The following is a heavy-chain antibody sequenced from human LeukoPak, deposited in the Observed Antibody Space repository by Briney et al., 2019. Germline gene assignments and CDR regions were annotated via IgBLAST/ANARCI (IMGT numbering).Heavy chain of an antibody. J-gene: IGHJ5*01. CDR3: DDSGYNRDFDS. CDR2: IGTYGGDT. Sequence: ASVKVSCKATSRISWVRQAPGQGLEWMGWIGTYGGDTYYAQKFQGRITVTTDTSTSTVYMELRNLRSDDTAVYYCDDSGYNRDFDSWGQGTLVTVSS. D-gene: IGHD3-22*01. V-gene: IGHV1-18*01. CDR1: TSR.